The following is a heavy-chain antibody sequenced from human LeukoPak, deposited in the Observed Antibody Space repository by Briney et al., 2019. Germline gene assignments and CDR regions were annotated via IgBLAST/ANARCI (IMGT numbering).Heavy chain of an antibody. D-gene: IGHD3-10*01. Sequence: GGSLRLSCAASGFTFSSYWMHWVRQAPGKGLVWVSRINSDGGSTSYADSVKGRFTISRDNSKNTLYLQMNSLRAEDTAVYYCAARRGGLAYYYGMDVWGQGTTVTVSS. V-gene: IGHV3-74*01. CDR2: INSDGGST. J-gene: IGHJ6*02. CDR3: AARRGGLAYYYGMDV. CDR1: GFTFSSYW.